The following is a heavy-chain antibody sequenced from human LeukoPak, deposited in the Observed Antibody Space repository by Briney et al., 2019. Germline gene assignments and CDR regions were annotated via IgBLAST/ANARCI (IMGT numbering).Heavy chain of an antibody. J-gene: IGHJ6*03. CDR3: AREYYDLWRLKHYYYMDV. CDR1: GFTFSSYW. Sequence: PGGSLRLSCAASGFTFSSYWVTWVRQAPGKGLEWVANIKQDGSEKYYVDSVKGRFTISRDNAKNSLYLQMNSLRVEDTAVYYCAREYYDLWRLKHYYYMDVWGKGTTVTVSS. D-gene: IGHD3-3*01. CDR2: IKQDGSEK. V-gene: IGHV3-7*01.